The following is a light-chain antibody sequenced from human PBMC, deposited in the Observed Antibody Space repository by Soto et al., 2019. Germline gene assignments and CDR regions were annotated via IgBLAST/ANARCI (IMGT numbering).Light chain of an antibody. CDR2: GAS. V-gene: IGKV3D-15*01. CDR3: QQYNNWPLLT. Sequence: EIVMTQSPATLSVSPGERATLSCRASQSVSSNLAWYQQKPGQAPRVLIYGASIRATGIPARFSGSGSGTEFTLTINSLQSEDFAVHYCQQYNNWPLLTFGGGTKVEIK. CDR1: QSVSSN. J-gene: IGKJ4*01.